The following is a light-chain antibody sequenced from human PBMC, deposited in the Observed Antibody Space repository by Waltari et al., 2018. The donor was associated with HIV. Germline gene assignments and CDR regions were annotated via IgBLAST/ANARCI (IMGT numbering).Light chain of an antibody. CDR1: ENIRNN. CDR2: DAS. V-gene: IGKV3-15*01. Sequence: EVVLTQSPGTLSVSPAARATLSCRSSENIRNNLAWYQQKPGQAPRHIFYDASARATGVPARFSGSGSGTEFTLTISGLQSEDFAIYYCQQYSRWPPTWTFGQGTKVDVK. CDR3: QQYSRWPPTWT. J-gene: IGKJ1*01.